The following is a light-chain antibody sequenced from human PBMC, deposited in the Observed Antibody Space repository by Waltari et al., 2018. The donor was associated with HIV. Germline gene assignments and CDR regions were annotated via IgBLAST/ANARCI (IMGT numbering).Light chain of an antibody. J-gene: IGKJ4*01. CDR3: QQYNNWPPVPT. V-gene: IGKV3-15*01. Sequence: EIVMTQSPATLSVSPGERATLSSRASQSVSSNLSWYQQKPGQAPRLLIYGASTRATGIPARFSGSGYGTEFTLTISSLQSEDFAVYYCQQYNNWPPVPTFGGGTKVEIK. CDR2: GAS. CDR1: QSVSSN.